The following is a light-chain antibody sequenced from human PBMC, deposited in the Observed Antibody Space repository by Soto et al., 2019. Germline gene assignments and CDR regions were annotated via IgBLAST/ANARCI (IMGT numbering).Light chain of an antibody. CDR2: EVS. CDR3: TSFAPGRVFV. J-gene: IGLJ1*01. Sequence: QSVLTQPASVSGSPGQSITTSCSGTSSDIGAYDLVSWYQQHPGRAPKLIIYEVSHRFSGLSYRFSGSKSGETASLTISGLQTEDGGDYYCTSFAPGRVFVFGSGTKVTVL. V-gene: IGLV2-14*03. CDR1: SSDIGAYDL.